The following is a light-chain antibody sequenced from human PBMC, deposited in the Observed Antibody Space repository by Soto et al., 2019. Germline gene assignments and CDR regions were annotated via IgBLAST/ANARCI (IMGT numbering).Light chain of an antibody. Sequence: IQLTQSPSSLSASVGDRVTISCRASQGIANFLAWYQQKPGKAPRLLIYGASTLQSGVPSRFSGSGSGTDFTLTISSLQPEDFATYYCQQLNSFPIPFGSGTKVDIK. CDR2: GAS. J-gene: IGKJ3*01. V-gene: IGKV1-9*01. CDR3: QQLNSFPIP. CDR1: QGIANF.